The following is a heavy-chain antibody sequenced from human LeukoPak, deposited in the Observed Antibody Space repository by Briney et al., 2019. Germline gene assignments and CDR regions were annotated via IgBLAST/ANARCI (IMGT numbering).Heavy chain of an antibody. Sequence: GGSLRLSCVASGFTFSSSWLHWVRQAQGKGLVWVSRMNNDVSTINYADSVKGRFTISRDNAKNTLYLQMNSLRAEDTGVYYCARAGSYRFDYWGQGTLVTVSS. V-gene: IGHV3-74*01. D-gene: IGHD1-26*01. CDR1: GFTFSSSW. CDR3: ARAGSYRFDY. J-gene: IGHJ4*02. CDR2: MNNDVSTI.